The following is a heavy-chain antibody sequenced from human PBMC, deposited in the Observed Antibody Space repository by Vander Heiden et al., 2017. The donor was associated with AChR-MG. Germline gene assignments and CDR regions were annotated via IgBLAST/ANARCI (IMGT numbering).Heavy chain of an antibody. D-gene: IGHD6-25*01. J-gene: IGHJ6*02. V-gene: IGHV3-21*01. CDR2: ISSSSSYI. CDR1: AFTFSSYS. CDR3: AIPEQRGQEYYGMDV. Sequence: EVQLVESGGGLAKPGGSLRLSCAASAFTFSSYSMNWVRQAPGKGLEWVSSISSSSSYIYYADSGKGRFTISRDNAKNSLYMQMNRMRAEDTAVYYCAIPEQRGQEYYGMDVWGQVTTVTVSS.